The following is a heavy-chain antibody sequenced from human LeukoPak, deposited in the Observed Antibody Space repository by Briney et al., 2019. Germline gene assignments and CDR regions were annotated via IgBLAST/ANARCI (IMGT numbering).Heavy chain of an antibody. D-gene: IGHD2-15*01. CDR2: IYYSGST. CDR1: GGSISSYY. J-gene: IGHJ4*02. V-gene: IGHV4-59*01. CDR3: ARGGYCSGGSCYSKPFDY. Sequence: PSETLSLTCTVSGGSISSYYWSWIRQPPGKGLEWIGYIYYSGSTNYNPSLKSRVTISVDTSKNQFSLKLSSVTAADTAVYYCARGGYCSGGSCYSKPFDYWGQGTLVTVSS.